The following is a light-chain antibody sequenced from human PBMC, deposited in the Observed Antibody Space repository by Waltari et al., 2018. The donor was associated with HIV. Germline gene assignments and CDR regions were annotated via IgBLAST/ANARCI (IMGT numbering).Light chain of an antibody. J-gene: IGKJ2*01. CDR2: GAS. CDR1: HSISIN. CDR3: QQYTDWPFT. V-gene: IGKV3-15*01. Sequence: EIVMTQSPDTLSVSPGERATLSCGASHSISINLAWYQQKPGQPPRLLMYGASTRATGIPARFSGSGSGTEFHLTINSLQSADSAVYYCQQYTDWPFTFGQGTKLEI.